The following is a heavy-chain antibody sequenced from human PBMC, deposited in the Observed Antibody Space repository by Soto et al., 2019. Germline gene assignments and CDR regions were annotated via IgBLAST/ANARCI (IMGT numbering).Heavy chain of an antibody. D-gene: IGHD3-22*01. CDR2: IFPSDSDT. Sequence: GESLKISCRTSGYRFTFYWIAWVRQMPGKGLEWMGIIFPSDSDTGYSPSFQGQVTISADRSTSTVFLQWASLKASDTAVYFCARKDKSGYFNWFDPWGQGTLVTVSS. CDR3: ARKDKSGYFNWFDP. CDR1: GYRFTFYW. J-gene: IGHJ5*02. V-gene: IGHV5-51*01.